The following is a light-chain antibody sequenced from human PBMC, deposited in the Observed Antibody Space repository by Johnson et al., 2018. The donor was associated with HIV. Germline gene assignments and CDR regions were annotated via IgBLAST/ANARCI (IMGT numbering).Light chain of an antibody. CDR1: SSNIGNNY. CDR2: ENN. Sequence: QPVLTQPPSVSAAPGQKVTISCSGSSSNIGNNYVSWYQQLPGTAPKLLIYENNKRPSGIPDRFSGSKSGTSATLGITGLQTGDEVDYYCGTWDSSLSAYVFGTGTKVTVL. J-gene: IGLJ1*01. V-gene: IGLV1-51*02. CDR3: GTWDSSLSAYV.